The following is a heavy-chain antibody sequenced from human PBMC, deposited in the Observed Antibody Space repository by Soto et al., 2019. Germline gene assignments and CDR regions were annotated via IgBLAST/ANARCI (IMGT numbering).Heavy chain of an antibody. CDR2: IIPIFGTA. D-gene: IGHD2-15*01. CDR3: ARNIVVVVAAPTPFDY. CDR1: GGTFSSYA. V-gene: IGHV1-69*13. J-gene: IGHJ4*02. Sequence: GASVKVSCKASGGTFSSYAISWVRQAPGQGLEWMGGIIPIFGTANYAQKFQGRVTITADESTSTAYMELSSLRSEDTAVYHCARNIVVVVAAPTPFDYWGQGTLVTVSS.